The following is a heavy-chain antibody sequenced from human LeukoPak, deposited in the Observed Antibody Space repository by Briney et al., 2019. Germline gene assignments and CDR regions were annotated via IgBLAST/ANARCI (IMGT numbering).Heavy chain of an antibody. Sequence: ASVKVSCKASGYTFTGYHMHWVRQAPGQGLEWMGWINPNSGGTNYAQKFQGRVTMTRDTSISTAYMELSRLRSDDTAVYYCARGLPPSGSFDPWGQGTLVTVSS. CDR2: INPNSGGT. D-gene: IGHD1-26*01. CDR3: ARGLPPSGSFDP. J-gene: IGHJ5*02. CDR1: GYTFTGYH. V-gene: IGHV1-2*02.